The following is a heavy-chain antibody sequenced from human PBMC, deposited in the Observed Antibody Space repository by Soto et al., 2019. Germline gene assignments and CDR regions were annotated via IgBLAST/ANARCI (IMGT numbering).Heavy chain of an antibody. V-gene: IGHV3-21*01. Sequence: PGGSLRLSCAASGFTFSSYSRNWVRQAPGKGLEWVSSISSSSSYIYYADSVKGRFTISRDNAKNSLYLQMNSLRAEDTAVYYCARARYSSGWYPEYYYYYGMDVWGQGTTVTVYS. CDR3: ARARYSSGWYPEYYYYYGMDV. D-gene: IGHD6-19*01. CDR2: ISSSSSYI. J-gene: IGHJ6*02. CDR1: GFTFSSYS.